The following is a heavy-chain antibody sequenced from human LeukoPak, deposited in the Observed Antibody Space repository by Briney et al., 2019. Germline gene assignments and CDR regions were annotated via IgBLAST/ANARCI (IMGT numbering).Heavy chain of an antibody. D-gene: IGHD5-12*01. Sequence: QSGGSLRLSCAASGFTFSSYAMSWVRQAPGKGLEWVSAISGSGGSSYYADSVKGRFTISRDSSKNTLYLQMNSLRAEDTAVYYCAKGGIVATISPFGDYWGQGTLVTVSS. CDR2: ISGSGGSS. J-gene: IGHJ4*02. CDR3: AKGGIVATISPFGDY. CDR1: GFTFSSYA. V-gene: IGHV3-23*01.